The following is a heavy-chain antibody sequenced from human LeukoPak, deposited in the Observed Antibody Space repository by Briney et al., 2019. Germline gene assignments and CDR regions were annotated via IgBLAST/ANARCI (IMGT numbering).Heavy chain of an antibody. Sequence: GGSLRLSCAASGFTFSSYGMHWVRQAPGKGLEWVAVISCDGSNRYYAYSVKGRFTIAENNSENTLYLQMNSLRAENTAFYYCAKEAYYGGYVMDYFDYWGQGTLVTVSS. D-gene: IGHD4-17*01. V-gene: IGHV3-30*18. CDR2: ISCDGSNR. CDR3: AKEAYYGGYVMDYFDY. CDR1: GFTFSSYG. J-gene: IGHJ4*02.